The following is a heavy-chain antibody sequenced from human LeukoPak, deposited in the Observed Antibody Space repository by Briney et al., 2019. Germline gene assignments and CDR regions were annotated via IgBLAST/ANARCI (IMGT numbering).Heavy chain of an antibody. V-gene: IGHV3-15*01. CDR1: GFTFSNAW. CDR3: TTGTVGASLDY. J-gene: IGHJ4*02. CDR2: IKSKTDGGTT. D-gene: IGHD1-26*01. Sequence: GGSLRLSCAASGFTFSNAWISWVRQAPGKGLEWVGRIKSKTDGGTTDYAAPVKGRFTISRDDSKNTLYLQMNSLKTEDTAVYYCTTGTVGASLDYWGQGTLVTVSS.